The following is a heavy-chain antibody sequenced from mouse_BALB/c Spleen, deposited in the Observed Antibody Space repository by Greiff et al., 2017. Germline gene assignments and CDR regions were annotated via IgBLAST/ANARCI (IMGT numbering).Heavy chain of an antibody. D-gene: IGHD2-14*01. CDR2: IYTGNVNT. V-gene: IGHV1S56*01. Sequence: VQLQQSGPELVKPGASVRISCKASGYTFTSYYIHWVKQRPGQGLEWIGWIYTGNVNTKYNEKFKGKATLTAANTSSTAYMQLSSLTSEDSAVYVRSRGGVRKDVDYWGQGTTLTVSS. CDR1: GYTFTSYY. J-gene: IGHJ2*01. CDR3: SRGGVRKDVDY.